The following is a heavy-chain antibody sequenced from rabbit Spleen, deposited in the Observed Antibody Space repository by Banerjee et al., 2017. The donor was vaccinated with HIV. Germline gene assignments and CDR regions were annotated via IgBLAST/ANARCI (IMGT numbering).Heavy chain of an antibody. CDR3: ARDTGSSFSTYGMDL. CDR2: IYTGDDGT. J-gene: IGHJ6*01. V-gene: IGHV1S40*01. Sequence: VESGGGLVKPGASLTLTCKASGFSFSSGYDMCWVRQAPGKELEWIACIYTGDDGTFYASWAKGRFTISKTSSTTVTLQATSLTVADTATYFCARDTGSSFSTYGMDLWGPGTLSPS. D-gene: IGHD8-1*01. CDR1: GFSFSSGYD.